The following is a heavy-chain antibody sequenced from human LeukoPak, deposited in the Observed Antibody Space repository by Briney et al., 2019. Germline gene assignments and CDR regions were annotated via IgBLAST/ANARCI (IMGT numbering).Heavy chain of an antibody. CDR2: INARGDT. CDR1: GWSFNDYY. V-gene: IGHV4-34*01. CDR3: ARGQVPAARGYNWFDP. J-gene: IGHJ5*02. Sequence: SETLSLTCAVYGWSFNDYYWNWIRQPPGKGMEWVGEINARGDTNSNPSLTSRVTIPVDTSKKQFSLRLTSMIAADTALYYCARGQVPAARGYNWFDPWGQGTPVTVSS. D-gene: IGHD2-2*01.